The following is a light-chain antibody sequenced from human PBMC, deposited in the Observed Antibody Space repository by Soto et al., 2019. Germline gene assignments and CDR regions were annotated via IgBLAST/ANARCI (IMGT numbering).Light chain of an antibody. J-gene: IGKJ5*01. CDR3: QQYGDSPLT. Sequence: EVVLTQSPATLSLSPGERATLFCGASQTVNSRYLAWYQQKAGLAPRLLIYDASSRATGSPDRFSGSGSGTDFTLTISRLEPEDFAVYYCQQYGDSPLTFGQGTRLEIK. CDR2: DAS. CDR1: QTVNSRY. V-gene: IGKV3D-20*01.